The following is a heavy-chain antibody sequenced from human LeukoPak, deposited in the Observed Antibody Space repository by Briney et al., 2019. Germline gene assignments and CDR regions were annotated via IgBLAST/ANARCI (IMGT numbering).Heavy chain of an antibody. CDR3: AKVDNWKYGHHDF. V-gene: IGHV3-23*01. CDR2: ISGSDGTT. Sequence: PGGSLRLSCAASGFTFSSYAMSWVRQAPGKGLEWVSSISGSDGTTYYADSVKSRFTISRDNSKYTLSLQMNSLRTEDTAVYYCAKVDNWKYGHHDFWGQGTLVTVSS. J-gene: IGHJ4*02. CDR1: GFTFSSYA. D-gene: IGHD1-1*01.